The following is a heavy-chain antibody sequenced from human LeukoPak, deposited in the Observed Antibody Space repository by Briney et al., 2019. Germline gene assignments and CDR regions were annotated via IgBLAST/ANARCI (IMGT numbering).Heavy chain of an antibody. CDR3: ATENVTYYDILTGYLTNFDY. Sequence: ASVKVSCKVSGYTLTELSMHWVRQAPGKGLEWMGGFDPEDGETIYAQKFQGRVTMTEDTSTDTAYMELSSLRSEDTAVYYCATENVTYYDILTGYLTNFDYWGQGTLVTVSS. D-gene: IGHD3-9*01. J-gene: IGHJ4*02. V-gene: IGHV1-24*01. CDR2: FDPEDGET. CDR1: GYTLTELS.